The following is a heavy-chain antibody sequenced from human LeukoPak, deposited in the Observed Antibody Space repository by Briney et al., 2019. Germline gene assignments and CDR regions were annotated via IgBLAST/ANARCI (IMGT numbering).Heavy chain of an antibody. CDR2: IYSGGST. Sequence: GGSLRLSCAASGFTVSSNYMSWVRQAPGKGLEWVSVIYSGGSTYYADSVKGRFTISRDNSKNTLYLQMNSLRAEDTAVYYCAKEWDKNSGHNYYGMDVWGQGTTVTVPS. V-gene: IGHV3-53*01. J-gene: IGHJ6*02. CDR3: AKEWDKNSGHNYYGMDV. CDR1: GFTVSSNY. D-gene: IGHD1-26*01.